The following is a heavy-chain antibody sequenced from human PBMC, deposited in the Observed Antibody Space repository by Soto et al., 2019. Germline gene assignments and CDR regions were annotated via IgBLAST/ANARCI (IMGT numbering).Heavy chain of an antibody. CDR2: IYHRGST. CDR1: GGSISTGAYS. V-gene: IGHV4-30-2*01. D-gene: IGHD2-21*02. Sequence: QLQLQESGSGLVKPSQTLSLTCAVSGGSISTGAYSYSWIRQPPGEGLEWIGYIYHRGSTYYNPSLKSRISMSVDRSKNQFSLSLSSVTAADTAVYYCARLEAFCGGDCHSPWGQGTLVTVSS. CDR3: ARLEAFCGGDCHSP. J-gene: IGHJ5*02.